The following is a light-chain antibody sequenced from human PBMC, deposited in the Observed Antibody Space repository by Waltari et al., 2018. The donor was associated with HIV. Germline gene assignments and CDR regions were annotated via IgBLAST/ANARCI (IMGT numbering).Light chain of an antibody. CDR3: ASWDDGLGGHV. CDR2: RND. V-gene: IGLV1-47*01. CDR1: NSNIGRNY. Sequence: QSTLTQPPSLSGTPGQRLTIPCSGNNSNIGRNYVFWYRQVPGTAPSLLVYRNDQRASSVVDRFSGARSGASASLVIGGLRVEDEADYYWASWDDGLGGHVFGGGTTVSV. J-gene: IGLJ1*01.